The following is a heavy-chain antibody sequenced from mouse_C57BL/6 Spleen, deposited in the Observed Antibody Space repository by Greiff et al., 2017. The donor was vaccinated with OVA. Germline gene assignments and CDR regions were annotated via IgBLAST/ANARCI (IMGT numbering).Heavy chain of an antibody. CDR2: IYPDSGST. CDR1: GYTFTSYW. V-gene: IGHV1-55*01. J-gene: IGHJ4*01. D-gene: IGHD1-1*01. CDR3: ARNYYGSSYAMDY. Sequence: QVHVKQPGAELVKPGASVKMSCKASGYTFTSYWITWVKQRPGQGLEWIGDIYPDSGSTNYNEKFKSKATLTVDTSSSTAYMQLSSLTSEDSAVYYCARNYYGSSYAMDYWGQGTSVTVSS.